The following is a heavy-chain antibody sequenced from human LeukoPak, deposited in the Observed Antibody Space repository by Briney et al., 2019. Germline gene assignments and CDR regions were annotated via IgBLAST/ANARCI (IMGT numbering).Heavy chain of an antibody. V-gene: IGHV1-46*01. D-gene: IGHD6-19*01. J-gene: IGHJ5*02. CDR2: INPSGGST. Sequence: ASVKVSCEASGYTFTSYYMHWVRQAPGQGLEWMGIINPSGGSTSYAQKFQGRVTMTRDTSTSTVYMELSSLRSEDTAVYYCAREAGIAVAGTSPIWFDPWGQGTLVTVSS. CDR3: AREAGIAVAGTSPIWFDP. CDR1: GYTFTSYY.